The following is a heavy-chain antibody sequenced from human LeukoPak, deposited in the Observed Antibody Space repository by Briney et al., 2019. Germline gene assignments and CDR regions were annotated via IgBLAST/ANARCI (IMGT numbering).Heavy chain of an antibody. CDR1: GFTFSNSW. Sequence: GGSLRLSCAASGFTFSNSWMSWVRQAPGKGLEWVSYISSSSSTIYYADSVKGRFTISRDNTKNSVYLQMTSLSVEDTAIYYCARAGVGIAAQPYYFDYWGQGTLVTVSS. J-gene: IGHJ4*02. CDR3: ARAGVGIAAQPYYFDY. V-gene: IGHV3-48*04. D-gene: IGHD6-6*01. CDR2: ISSSSSTI.